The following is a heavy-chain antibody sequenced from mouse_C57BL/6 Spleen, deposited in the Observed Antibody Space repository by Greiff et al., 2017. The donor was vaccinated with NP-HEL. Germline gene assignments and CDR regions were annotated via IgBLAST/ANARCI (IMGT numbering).Heavy chain of an antibody. Sequence: QVQLQQPGAELVKPGASVKMSCKASGYTFPSYWITWVKQRPGQGLAWIGDIYPGSGSTNYNEKFKSKATLTVDTSSSTAYMQLSSLTSEDSAVYYCARKGSYYYAMDYWGQGTSVTVSS. V-gene: IGHV1-55*01. CDR1: GYTFPSYW. CDR2: IYPGSGST. CDR3: ARKGSYYYAMDY. J-gene: IGHJ4*01. D-gene: IGHD1-2*01.